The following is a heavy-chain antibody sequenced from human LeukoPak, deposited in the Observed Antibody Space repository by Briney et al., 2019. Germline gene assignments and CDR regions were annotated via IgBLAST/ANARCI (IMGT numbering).Heavy chain of an antibody. CDR3: ARGGDGYDQIDY. CDR1: GNTFTRYY. J-gene: IGHJ4*02. D-gene: IGHD5-24*01. V-gene: IGHV1-46*01. CDR2: INPSGGST. Sequence: ASVKVSCKASGNTFTRYYMHWVRQAPGQGPEWMGIINPSGGSTSYAQKFQARVTMTRDTSTSTVYMELSSLRFEDTAVYYCARGGDGYDQIDYWDQGTLVTVSS.